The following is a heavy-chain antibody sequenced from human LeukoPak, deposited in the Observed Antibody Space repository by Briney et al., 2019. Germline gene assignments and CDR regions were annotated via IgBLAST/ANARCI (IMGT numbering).Heavy chain of an antibody. J-gene: IGHJ4*02. Sequence: ASVKVSCKASGYTFTSYDINWVRQATGQGLEWMGWMNPNSGNTGYAQKFQGRVTMTRNTSISTAYMELSSLRSEDTAAYYCARGPLGARFSDYWGQGTLVTVSS. D-gene: IGHD1-26*01. CDR3: ARGPLGARFSDY. CDR1: GYTFTSYD. CDR2: MNPNSGNT. V-gene: IGHV1-8*01.